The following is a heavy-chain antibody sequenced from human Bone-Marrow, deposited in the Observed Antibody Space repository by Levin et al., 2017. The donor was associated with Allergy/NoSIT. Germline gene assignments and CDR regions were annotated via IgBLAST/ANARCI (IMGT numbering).Heavy chain of an antibody. D-gene: IGHD6-13*01. J-gene: IGHJ6*02. CDR3: AAAFASAGTDSIYFYYYGVDV. CDR2: INHSGTT. Sequence: SETLSLTCGVYGGSFTSYYWSWIRQPPGKGLEWIGEINHSGTTKYSPSLKSRVTMSVDTSENQISLRLSSVTAADTAVYYCAAAFASAGTDSIYFYYYGVDVWGPGTTVTVSS. V-gene: IGHV4-34*01. CDR1: GGSFTSYY.